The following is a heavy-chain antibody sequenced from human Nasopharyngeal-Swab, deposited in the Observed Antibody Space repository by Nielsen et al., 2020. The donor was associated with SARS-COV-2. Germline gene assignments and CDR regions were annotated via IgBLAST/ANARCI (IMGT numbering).Heavy chain of an antibody. J-gene: IGHJ4*02. Sequence: AVKVSCKASGGTFNNYGISWVRQAPGQGREGGGRVIPILATANYAQKFQDRVTITADKATNTAYMEFSSLRSEDTAIYYCATIYHFHSGGFSFQYWGQGTLVTVSS. CDR2: VIPILATA. D-gene: IGHD3-22*01. CDR3: ATIYHFHSGGFSFQY. V-gene: IGHV1-69*04. CDR1: GGTFNNYG.